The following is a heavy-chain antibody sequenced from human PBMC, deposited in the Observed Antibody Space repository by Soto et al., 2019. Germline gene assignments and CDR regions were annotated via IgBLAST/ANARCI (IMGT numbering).Heavy chain of an antibody. V-gene: IGHV4-4*01. J-gene: IGHJ4*02. D-gene: IGHD3-22*01. Sequence: GEIYHSGSTHHNPSLKSRVRISLDKSKNQFSLNLSSVTAADTAVYSCVCRGYFDSSGYNGVDFWGKGTLVTVAS. CDR3: VCRGYFDSSGYNGVDF. CDR2: IYHSGST.